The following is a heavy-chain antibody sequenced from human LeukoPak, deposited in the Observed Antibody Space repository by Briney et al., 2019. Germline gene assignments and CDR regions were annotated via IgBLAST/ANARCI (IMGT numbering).Heavy chain of an antibody. V-gene: IGHV3-7*01. CDR1: GFTFSSYW. CDR2: IKEDGSES. Sequence: PGGSLRLSCGASGFTFSSYWMSWVRQAPGKGLEWVANIKEDGSESNYVDSVKGRFTISRDNAKNSLYLQMNSLRVEDTAMYYCAKGGSWFGPWGQGTLVTVSS. J-gene: IGHJ5*02. D-gene: IGHD1-26*01. CDR3: AKGGSWFGP.